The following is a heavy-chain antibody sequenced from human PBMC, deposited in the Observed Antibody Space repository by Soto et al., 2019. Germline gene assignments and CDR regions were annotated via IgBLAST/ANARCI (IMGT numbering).Heavy chain of an antibody. V-gene: IGHV4-39*01. CDR3: ASRGYCSSTSCFDY. CDR2: IYYSGST. CDR1: GGSISSSSYY. D-gene: IGHD2-2*01. Sequence: QLQLQESGPGLVKPSETLSLTCTVSGGSISSSSYYWGWIRQPPGKVLEWIGSIYYSGSTYYNPSLKSRVTISVDTSKNQFSLKLSSVTAADTAVYYCASRGYCSSTSCFDYWGQGTLVTVSS. J-gene: IGHJ4*02.